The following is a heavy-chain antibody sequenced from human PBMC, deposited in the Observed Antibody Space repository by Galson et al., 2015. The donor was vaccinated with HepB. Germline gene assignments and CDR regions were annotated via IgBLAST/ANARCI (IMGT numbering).Heavy chain of an antibody. Sequence: SVKVSCKVSGYTLTELSMHWVRQAPGKGLEWMGGFDPEDGETIYAQKFQGRVSMTEDTSTDTAYMELSSLRSEDTAVYYCATDGRGGMATITEYWGQGTLVTVSS. CDR2: FDPEDGET. V-gene: IGHV1-24*01. D-gene: IGHD5-12*01. CDR1: GYTLTELS. J-gene: IGHJ4*02. CDR3: ATDGRGGMATITEY.